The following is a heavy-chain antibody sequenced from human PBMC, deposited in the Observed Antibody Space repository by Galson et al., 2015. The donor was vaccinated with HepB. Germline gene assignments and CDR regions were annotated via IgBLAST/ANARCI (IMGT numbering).Heavy chain of an antibody. Sequence: CAISGDSVSSTTTSWNWIRQSPSRGLEWPGRTYYRSKWYIDYAVSVKSRLTITPDTSKNQFSLQLNSVTPEDTAVYYCTRNLTPWGQGILVTVSS. CDR1: GDSVSSTTTS. CDR2: TYYRSKWYI. CDR3: TRNLTP. J-gene: IGHJ5*02. D-gene: IGHD3-16*01. V-gene: IGHV6-1*01.